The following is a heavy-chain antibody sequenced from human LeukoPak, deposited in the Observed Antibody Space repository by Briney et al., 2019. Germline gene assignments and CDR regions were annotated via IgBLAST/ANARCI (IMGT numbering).Heavy chain of an antibody. CDR1: GFTFSNAW. CDR3: ASGVAVAVDFDY. Sequence: PGGSLRLSCAASGFTFSNAWMSWVRQAPGKGLEWVSVIYSGGTTYYTDSVKGRFTISRDNSKNTLYVQMNSLRAEDTAVYFCASGVAVAVDFDYWGQGPLVTVSS. D-gene: IGHD6-19*01. J-gene: IGHJ4*02. V-gene: IGHV3-66*01. CDR2: IYSGGTT.